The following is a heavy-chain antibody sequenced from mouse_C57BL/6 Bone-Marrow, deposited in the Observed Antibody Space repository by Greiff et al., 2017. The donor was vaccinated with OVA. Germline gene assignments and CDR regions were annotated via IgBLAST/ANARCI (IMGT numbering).Heavy chain of an antibody. CDR1: GYTFTDYN. J-gene: IGHJ4*01. CDR2: INPNNGGT. CDR3: ARRGLLWSYYAMDY. D-gene: IGHD2-1*01. Sequence: VHVKQSGPELVKPGASVKIPCKASGYTFTDYNMDWVKQSHGKSLEWIGDINPNNGGTIYNQKFKGKATLTVDKSSSTAYMELRSLTSEDTAVYYCARRGLLWSYYAMDYWGQGTSVTVSS. V-gene: IGHV1-18*01.